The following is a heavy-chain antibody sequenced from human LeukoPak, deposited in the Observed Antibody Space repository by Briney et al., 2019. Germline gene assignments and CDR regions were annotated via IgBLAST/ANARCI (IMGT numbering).Heavy chain of an antibody. V-gene: IGHV3-20*04. J-gene: IGHJ4*02. CDR2: LNWYDDHS. CDR3: AREEGPYFDC. CDR1: GFNFHDHG. Sequence: PGGSLRHSCGASGFNFHDHGMSWVRQPTGRGLELVSALNWYDDHSGYADSVKGRFNISSDNDNKSRDVQMNSLRDEDTAFYYCAREEGPYFDCWGQGTLVTVSS.